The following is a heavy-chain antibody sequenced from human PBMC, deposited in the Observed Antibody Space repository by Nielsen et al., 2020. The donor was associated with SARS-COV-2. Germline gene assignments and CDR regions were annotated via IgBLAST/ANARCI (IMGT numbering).Heavy chain of an antibody. D-gene: IGHD3-16*01. Sequence: SLKISCAASGFTFDDYAMHWVRQAPGKGLEWVSGISWNSGSIGYADSVKGRFTISRDNSKNTLYLQMNSLRAEDTAVYYCATPRNYYDYVWGVLDYWGQGTLVTVSS. CDR3: ATPRNYYDYVWGVLDY. V-gene: IGHV3-9*01. J-gene: IGHJ4*02. CDR1: GFTFDDYA. CDR2: ISWNSGSI.